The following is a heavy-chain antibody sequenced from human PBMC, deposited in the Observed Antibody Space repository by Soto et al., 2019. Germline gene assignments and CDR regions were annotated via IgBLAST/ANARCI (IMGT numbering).Heavy chain of an antibody. D-gene: IGHD3-10*01. V-gene: IGHV4-39*02. CDR2: IYYSGST. Sequence: SETLSLTCTVSGGSISSSSYYWGWIRQPPGKGLEWIGSIYYSGSTYYNPSLKSRVTISVDTSKNQFSLKLSSVTAADTAVYYCAKDSRLYYYGSGSYMDVWGQGTTVTVSS. CDR3: AKDSRLYYYGSGSYMDV. CDR1: GGSISSSSYY. J-gene: IGHJ6*02.